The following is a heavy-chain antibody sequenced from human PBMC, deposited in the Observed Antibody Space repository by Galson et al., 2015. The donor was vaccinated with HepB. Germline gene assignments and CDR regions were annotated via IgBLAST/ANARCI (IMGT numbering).Heavy chain of an antibody. CDR1: GFAFNSYG. CDR3: AKDLVTLIVVNRGNAFHI. CDR2: ISYDGTGI. J-gene: IGHJ3*02. Sequence: SLRLSCAASGFAFNSYGTHWVRQAPGKGLGWVAAISYDGTGIYYADSVKGRFTISRDNSKNTLYLQMNSLRPDDTAVYFCAKDLVTLIVVNRGNAFHIWGQGTKVTVSS. V-gene: IGHV3-30*18. D-gene: IGHD3-22*01.